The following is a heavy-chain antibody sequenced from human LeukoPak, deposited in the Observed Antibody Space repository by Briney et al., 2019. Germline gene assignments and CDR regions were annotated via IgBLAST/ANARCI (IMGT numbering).Heavy chain of an antibody. V-gene: IGHV3-21*04. CDR3: ARDASDSSGSYYFDY. Sequence: GGSLRLSCVASGFTFSKYSMNWVRQAPGKGLEWVSSITGSSNYIKHADSVKGRFTISRDNTKNSLYLQMNSLRAEDTAVYYCARDASDSSGSYYFDYWGQGTLVTVSS. D-gene: IGHD3-22*01. J-gene: IGHJ4*02. CDR1: GFTFSKYS. CDR2: ITGSSNYI.